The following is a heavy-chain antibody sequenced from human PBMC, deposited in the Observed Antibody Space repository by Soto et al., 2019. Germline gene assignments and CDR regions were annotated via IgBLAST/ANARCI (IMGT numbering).Heavy chain of an antibody. Sequence: QVHLVQSGAELKKPGASVRVSCKASGYSFTRNGISWVRQAPGQGLEWMGWISAKNGDTNYAQKFQGRVIMTTDTSTNTAYMELRSLRSDDTAVYYCVRDRDSDTWPSRDVW. CDR2: ISAKNGDT. CDR3: VRDRDSDTWPSRDV. J-gene: IGHJ6*01. D-gene: IGHD1-26*01. V-gene: IGHV1-18*01. CDR1: GYSFTRNG.